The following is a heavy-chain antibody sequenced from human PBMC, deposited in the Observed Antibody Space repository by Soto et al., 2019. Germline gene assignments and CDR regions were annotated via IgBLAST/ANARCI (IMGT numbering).Heavy chain of an antibody. V-gene: IGHV4-4*09. CDR2: THHSGYI. Sequence: PSETLSLTCTVSSAPITKYYWGWVRQAPGRGLEWIGFTHHSGYISYSPSLKSRVTMSVDPSKNQVSLKLTSVTAADTAVYYCGRLQKFINWCFDSWGKGVLVTVSS. CDR3: GRLQKFINWCFDS. CDR1: SAPITKYY. J-gene: IGHJ4*02. D-gene: IGHD2-15*01.